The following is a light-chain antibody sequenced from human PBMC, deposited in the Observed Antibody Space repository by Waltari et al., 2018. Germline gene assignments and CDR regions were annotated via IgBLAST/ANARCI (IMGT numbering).Light chain of an antibody. CDR1: QTIISW. CDR2: RAT. CDR3: QQYDSFWS. V-gene: IGKV1-5*03. Sequence: DIQMTQSPSTLSASIGDRVTITCRASQTIISWLAWYQQKPGPAPRLLIYRATALENGFPSRFSGTGSGTDFTLTINGLQPDDSATYFCQQYDSFWSFGQGTKVEVK. J-gene: IGKJ1*01.